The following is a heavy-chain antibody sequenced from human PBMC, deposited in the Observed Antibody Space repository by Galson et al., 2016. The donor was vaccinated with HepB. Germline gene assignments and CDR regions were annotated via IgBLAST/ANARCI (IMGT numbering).Heavy chain of an antibody. Sequence: HWVRQAPGKGLEWVAVIWYDGSNKYYADSVKGRFTISRDNSKNTLYLQMNSLRAEDTAVYYCARDGYDIFTGYYPGYYFDYWGQGTLVTVSS. CDR3: ARDGYDIFTGYYPGYYFDY. CDR2: IWYDGSNK. J-gene: IGHJ4*02. V-gene: IGHV3-33*01. D-gene: IGHD3-9*01.